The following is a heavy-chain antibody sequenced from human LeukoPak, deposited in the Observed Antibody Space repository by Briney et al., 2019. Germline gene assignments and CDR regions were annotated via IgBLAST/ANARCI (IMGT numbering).Heavy chain of an antibody. Sequence: GGSPRLSCAASGFTFSAYDIHWVRQGSGEVLEWVGAIYAAGNTFYRDSVEGRFTISRENAKNSLYLQMNSLRAGDTAVYYCVRRSSGNSWHTDSWGQGTLVTVSS. D-gene: IGHD6-13*01. CDR3: VRRSSGNSWHTDS. CDR2: IYAAGNT. J-gene: IGHJ4*02. V-gene: IGHV3-13*01. CDR1: GFTFSAYD.